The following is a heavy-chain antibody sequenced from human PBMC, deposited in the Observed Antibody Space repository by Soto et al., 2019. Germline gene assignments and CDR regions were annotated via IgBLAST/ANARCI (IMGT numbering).Heavy chain of an antibody. V-gene: IGHV4-38-2*01. D-gene: IGHD1-26*01. J-gene: IGHJ4*02. CDR2: IYHNGST. CDR1: DYSISGGYY. CDR3: SRSYRLVGALDY. Sequence: QVQLQESGPGLVKPSETLSLTCAVSDYSISGGYYWGWIRQPPGKGLEWIGSIYHNGSTYYSPSLKSRVTMSVDTSKNHFSLKLSSVTAADTAVYYCSRSYRLVGALDYWGQGALVTVSS.